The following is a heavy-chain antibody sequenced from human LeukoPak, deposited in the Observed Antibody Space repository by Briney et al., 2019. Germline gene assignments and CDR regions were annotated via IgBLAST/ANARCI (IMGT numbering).Heavy chain of an antibody. CDR3: ARGLKTGTTGYYGMDV. CDR1: GGSFSGYY. V-gene: IGHV4-34*01. D-gene: IGHD1-1*01. CDR2: INHSGST. Sequence: PPETLSLTCAVYGGSFSGYYGSWIRHPPREGLGWSGEINHSGSTNYNPSLKRRVTISVDTSKNQFSLKLSSVTAADTAVYYCARGLKTGTTGYYGMDVWGKGTTVTVSS. J-gene: IGHJ6*04.